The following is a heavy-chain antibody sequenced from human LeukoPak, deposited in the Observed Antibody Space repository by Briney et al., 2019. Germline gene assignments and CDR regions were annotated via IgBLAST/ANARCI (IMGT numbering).Heavy chain of an antibody. D-gene: IGHD1-26*01. CDR2: ISAYNGNT. Sequence: ASVKVSGKASGYTFTSYGISWVRQAPGQGLEWMGWISAYNGNTNYAQKLQGRVTMTTDTSTSTAYMELRSLRSDDTAVYYCARGLLVVGASRHTLFDYWGQGTLVTVSS. CDR3: ARGLLVVGASRHTLFDY. J-gene: IGHJ4*02. V-gene: IGHV1-18*01. CDR1: GYTFTSYG.